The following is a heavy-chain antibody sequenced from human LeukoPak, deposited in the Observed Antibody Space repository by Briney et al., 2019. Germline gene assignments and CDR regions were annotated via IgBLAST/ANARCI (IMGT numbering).Heavy chain of an antibody. J-gene: IGHJ4*02. CDR3: ARDMATGGSSLYDY. V-gene: IGHV4-59*01. Sequence: PSETLSLTCTVSGGSISSYYWSWIRQPPGKGLEWIGYIYYSGSTNYNPSLKSRVTISVDTSKNQFSLKLSSVTAADTAVYYCARDMATGGSSLYDYWGQGTLVTVSS. D-gene: IGHD6-13*01. CDR1: GGSISSYY. CDR2: IYYSGST.